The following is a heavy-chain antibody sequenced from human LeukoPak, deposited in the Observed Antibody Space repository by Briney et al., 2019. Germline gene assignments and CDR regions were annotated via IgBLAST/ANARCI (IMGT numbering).Heavy chain of an antibody. V-gene: IGHV4-59*08. D-gene: IGHD6-19*01. CDR2: IYYSGST. CDR3: ARRGYSNGWYYFDY. CDR1: GGXISSYH. J-gene: IGHJ4*02. Sequence: SETLSLTCTVSGGXISSYHCSWIRQPPGKGLKWIGYIYYSGSTNYNPSLKSRVTISVDTSKNQFSLKLSSMTAADTAVYYCARRGYSNGWYYFDYWGQGTLVSVSS.